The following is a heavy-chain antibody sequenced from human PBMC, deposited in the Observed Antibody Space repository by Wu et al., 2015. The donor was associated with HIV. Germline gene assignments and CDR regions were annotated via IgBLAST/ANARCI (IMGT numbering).Heavy chain of an antibody. D-gene: IGHD5-12*01. CDR1: GGNDGGTFSSHP. V-gene: IGHV1-18*04. Sequence: QVQLVQSGAEVKKPGSSVKVSCKIYGGNDGGTFSSHPISWVRQAPGQGLEWMGWISANNGDTSYAQKFQGRVTVTTDTSTTTSYMELRSLKSDDTAIYYCAREGVDAFHPWGQGTLVTVSS. CDR3: AREGVDAFHP. CDR2: ISANNGDT. J-gene: IGHJ5*02.